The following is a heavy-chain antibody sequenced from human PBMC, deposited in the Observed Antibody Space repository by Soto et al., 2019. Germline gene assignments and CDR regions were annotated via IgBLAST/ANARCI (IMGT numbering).Heavy chain of an antibody. CDR1: GFTVTSNH. CDR2: IYSGSTT. CDR3: ARISYDYYYFYGRDV. D-gene: IGHD3-3*01. Sequence: EVQLVESGGGLFQPGGSLRLSCAASGFTVTSNHLSWVRQAPGKGLEWVSLIYSGSTTYYADSVRGRFTISRDNANNTLFLHMSSLRVEDTAVYYCARISYDYYYFYGRDVWGQGTTVTV. V-gene: IGHV3-53*01. J-gene: IGHJ6*02.